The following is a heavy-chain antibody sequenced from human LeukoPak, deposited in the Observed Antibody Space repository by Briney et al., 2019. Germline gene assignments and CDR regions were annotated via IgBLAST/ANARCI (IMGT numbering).Heavy chain of an antibody. D-gene: IGHD4-11*01. CDR2: LYGGGTI. CDR3: ARAQVDYNNGPGSQGYYSYGMDV. J-gene: IGHJ6*02. Sequence: GGSLRLSCAASGFTVSSTYMSWVRQAPGTGLEWVSVLYGGGTIYYADSVKGRFTISRDSAKNTLYLEMNSLRAEDTAVYYCARAQVDYNNGPGSQGYYSYGMDVWGQGTTVTVSS. CDR1: GFTVSSTY. V-gene: IGHV3-53*01.